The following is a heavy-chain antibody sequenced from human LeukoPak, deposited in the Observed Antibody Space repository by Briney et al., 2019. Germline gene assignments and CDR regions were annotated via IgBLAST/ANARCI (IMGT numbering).Heavy chain of an antibody. Sequence: GGSLRLSCAASGFTFSSYSMNWVRQAPGKGLEWVSSISSSSSYIYYADSVKGRFTISRDNAKNSLYLQMNSLRAEDTAVNYCARDAVVVTDNWFDPWGQGTLVTVSS. CDR2: ISSSSSYI. V-gene: IGHV3-21*01. J-gene: IGHJ5*02. CDR1: GFTFSSYS. D-gene: IGHD2-21*02. CDR3: ARDAVVVTDNWFDP.